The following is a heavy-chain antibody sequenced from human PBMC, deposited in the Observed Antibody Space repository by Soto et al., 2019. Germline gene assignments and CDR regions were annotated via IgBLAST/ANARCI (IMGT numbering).Heavy chain of an antibody. J-gene: IGHJ6*02. CDR3: ARDRIVLVPAQDYYYGMDV. CDR1: GYTFTSYG. CDR2: ISAYNGNT. V-gene: IGHV1-18*01. D-gene: IGHD2-2*01. Sequence: ASVKVSCQASGYTFTSYGITWVRQAPGQGLEWMGWISAYNGNTDYAQKLQGRVTMTTDISTSTAYMELRSLRSDDTAVYYCARDRIVLVPAQDYYYGMDVWGQGTTVTVS.